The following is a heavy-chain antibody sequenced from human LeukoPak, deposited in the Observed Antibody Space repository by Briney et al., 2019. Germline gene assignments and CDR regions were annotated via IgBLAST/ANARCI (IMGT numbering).Heavy chain of an antibody. V-gene: IGHV4-38-2*01. CDR3: ARVSRSSSWHYYYYYYMDV. CDR1: GYSISSGYY. J-gene: IGHJ6*03. D-gene: IGHD6-13*01. CDR2: IYHSGST. Sequence: SETLSLTCAVSGYSISSGYYWGWIRQPPGKGLEWIGSIYHSGSTYYNPSLKSRVTISVDTSKNQFSLKLSSVTAADTAVYYCARVSRSSSWHYYYYYYMDVWGKGTTVTVSS.